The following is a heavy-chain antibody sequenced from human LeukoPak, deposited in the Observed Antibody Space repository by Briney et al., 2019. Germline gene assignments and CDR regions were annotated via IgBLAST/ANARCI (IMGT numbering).Heavy chain of an antibody. CDR2: IHYSGSP. V-gene: IGHV4-31*03. Sequence: PSETLSLTCTVSGGSFISGAYYWSWIRQLPGKGLEWIGYIHYSGSPYYNPSLKSRVSISGDTSKNQFSLTLSSVTVADTAVYYCARDSGYDSRGFYYGGFDPWGQGILVTVSS. CDR3: ARDSGYDSRGFYYGGFDP. J-gene: IGHJ5*02. CDR1: GGSFISGAYY. D-gene: IGHD3-22*01.